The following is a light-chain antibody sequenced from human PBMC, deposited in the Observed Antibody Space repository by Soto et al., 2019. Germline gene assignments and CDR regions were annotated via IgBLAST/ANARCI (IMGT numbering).Light chain of an antibody. J-gene: IGKJ3*01. CDR1: QSVSRN. Sequence: IVLTQSPVTLRPSPGERATLSCRASQSVSRNLAWYQQKPGQAPXXLNYDASNRATGIPARLTGIGSVTYCTLSISSIEPEDFAVYDCQQRSNWATFGHGTKVDIK. CDR2: DAS. V-gene: IGKV3-11*01. CDR3: QQRSNWAT.